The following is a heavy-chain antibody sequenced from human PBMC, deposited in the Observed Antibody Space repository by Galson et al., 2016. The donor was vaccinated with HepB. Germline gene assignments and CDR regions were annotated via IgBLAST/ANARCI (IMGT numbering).Heavy chain of an antibody. J-gene: IGHJ4*02. CDR1: GYTFNHYG. D-gene: IGHD1-26*01. V-gene: IGHV1-18*01. CDR2: ISVHNGNT. CDR3: ARGGGRGGSDY. Sequence: SVKVSCKASGYTFNHYGITWVRQAPGQGLEWMGWISVHNGNTNSAQKVQGRVTMTTDPVTSTAYMELRSLRSDDTAVYYCARGGGRGGSDYWGQGTLVTVTS.